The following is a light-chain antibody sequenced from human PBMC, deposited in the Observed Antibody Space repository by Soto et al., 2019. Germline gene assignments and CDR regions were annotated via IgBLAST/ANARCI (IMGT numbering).Light chain of an antibody. CDR2: DAS. V-gene: IGKV3-11*01. Sequence: EIVLRQSPATLSLSPGERATLFCRASQSVSSYLAWYQQKPGQPPRLLIYDASNRATGIPARFSGSGSGTDFTLTISSLEPEDFAVYYCQQRSNTFGPGTKVDIK. CDR3: QQRSNT. J-gene: IGKJ3*01. CDR1: QSVSSY.